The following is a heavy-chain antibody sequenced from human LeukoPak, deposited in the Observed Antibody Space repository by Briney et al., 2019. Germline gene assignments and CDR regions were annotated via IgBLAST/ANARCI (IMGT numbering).Heavy chain of an antibody. CDR1: GFTFSSYE. Sequence: GGSLRLSCAASGFTFSSYEMSWVRQAPGKGLEWVSYISSSGSTIYYADSVKGRFTISRDSSKNMLYLHMNRLRAEDTAVYYCARDNYYGSGRLYYYYYYYIDVWGKGTTVTISS. V-gene: IGHV3-48*03. J-gene: IGHJ6*03. CDR3: ARDNYYGSGRLYYYYYYYIDV. D-gene: IGHD3-10*01. CDR2: ISSSGSTI.